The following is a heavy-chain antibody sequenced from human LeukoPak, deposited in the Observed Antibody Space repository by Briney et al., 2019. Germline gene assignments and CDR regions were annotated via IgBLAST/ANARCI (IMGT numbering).Heavy chain of an antibody. D-gene: IGHD4-17*01. CDR2: ISTSGST. J-gene: IGHJ6*03. V-gene: IGHV4-4*07. CDR1: GDSIRGFY. Sequence: SETLSLTCTVSGDSIRGFYWSWIRQPAGKGLQWIGRISTSGSTNYNPSLKSRVTMSVDRSTNEFSLTVRSVTAADTALYYCARGLPSYGDYVDYYFYMDVWGKGTTVTVSS. CDR3: ARGLPSYGDYVDYYFYMDV.